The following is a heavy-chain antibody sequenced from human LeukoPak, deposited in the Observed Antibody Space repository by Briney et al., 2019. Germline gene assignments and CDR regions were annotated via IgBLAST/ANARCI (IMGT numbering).Heavy chain of an antibody. D-gene: IGHD2-21*02. J-gene: IGHJ3*02. CDR3: ARDRYCGGDCQSDAFDI. CDR2: IKQDGSEK. Sequence: GGSLRLSCAASGFTFSSYRMSWVRQAPGKGLEWVANIKQDGSEKYYVDSVKGRFTISRDNAKNSLYLQMNSLRAEDTAVFYCARDRYCGGDCQSDAFDIWGQGTMVTVSS. CDR1: GFTFSSYR. V-gene: IGHV3-7*01.